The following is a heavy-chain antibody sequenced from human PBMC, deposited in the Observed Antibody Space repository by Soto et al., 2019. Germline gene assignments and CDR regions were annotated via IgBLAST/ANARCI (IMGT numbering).Heavy chain of an antibody. V-gene: IGHV4-34*01. CDR3: ARGGGEMATIGYFEY. CDR1: GGSFSGYY. Sequence: SETLSLTCSVYGGSFSGYYWSWIRQPPGKGLEWIGEINHSGSTNYNPSLKSRVTISVDTSKNQFSLKLSSVTAADTAVYYCARGGGEMATIGYFEYWGQGTMGT. CDR2: INHSGST. J-gene: IGHJ4*02. D-gene: IGHD5-12*01.